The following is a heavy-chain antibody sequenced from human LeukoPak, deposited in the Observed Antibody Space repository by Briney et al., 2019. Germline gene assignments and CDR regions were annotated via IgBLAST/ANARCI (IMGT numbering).Heavy chain of an antibody. D-gene: IGHD3-22*01. V-gene: IGHV3-33*06. CDR3: AKDRWLIGKPYFDY. J-gene: IGHJ4*02. Sequence: GRSLRLSCAASGFNFSSHGMHWVRQAPAKGLERVAVIWNDGIKKHYADSVKGRFTISRDNSKNTLYLRMNSLRAEDTAVYYCAKDRWLIGKPYFDYWGEGTLVTVSS. CDR1: GFNFSSHG. CDR2: IWNDGIKK.